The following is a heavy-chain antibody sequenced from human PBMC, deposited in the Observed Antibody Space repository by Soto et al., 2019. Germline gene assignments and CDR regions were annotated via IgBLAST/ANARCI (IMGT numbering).Heavy chain of an antibody. CDR2: ISSSSSTI. CDR3: ARAVPIFGVVTPLHSFHGMDV. CDR1: GFTFSTYS. Sequence: GGSLRLSCAASGFTFSTYSMNWVRQAPGKGLEWVSYISSSSSTIFYTDSVKGRFTISRDNSKNTLYLQMNSLRLEDTAVYYCARAVPIFGVVTPLHSFHGMDVWGQGTTVTVSS. D-gene: IGHD3-3*01. V-gene: IGHV3-48*04. J-gene: IGHJ6*02.